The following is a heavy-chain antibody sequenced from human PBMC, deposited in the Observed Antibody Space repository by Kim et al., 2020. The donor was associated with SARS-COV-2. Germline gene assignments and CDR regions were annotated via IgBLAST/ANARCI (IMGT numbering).Heavy chain of an antibody. D-gene: IGHD3-10*01. Sequence: DSLKGRLTISKDNAKCSRYLQMNSLRAEDTALYYCAKGDLLWFGELSTFDYWGQGTLVTVSS. V-gene: IGHV3-9*01. J-gene: IGHJ4*02. CDR3: AKGDLLWFGELSTFDY.